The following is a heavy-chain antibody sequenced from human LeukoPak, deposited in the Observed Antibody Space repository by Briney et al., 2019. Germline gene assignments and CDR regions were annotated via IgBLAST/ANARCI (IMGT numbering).Heavy chain of an antibody. J-gene: IGHJ4*02. CDR3: AKVRGQGYSSGWYRFDY. CDR2: ISYDGSNK. V-gene: IGHV3-30*04. CDR1: GFTFSSYA. Sequence: GRSLRLSCAASGFTFSSYAMHWVRQAPGKGLEWVAVISYDGSNKYYADSVKGRFTISRDNSKNTLYLQMNSLRAEDTAVYYCAKVRGQGYSSGWYRFDYWGQGTLVTVSS. D-gene: IGHD6-19*01.